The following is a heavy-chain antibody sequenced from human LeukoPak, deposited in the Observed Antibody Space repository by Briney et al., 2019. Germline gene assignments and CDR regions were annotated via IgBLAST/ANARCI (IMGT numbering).Heavy chain of an antibody. Sequence: ASVKVSCKSSGGTFSSSAISWVRQAPGQGLEGMGVIIPTFGVPNYAHNFQARVTITADESTNTAFMELSTLGSDDPAVYYGARFINPETASIEGDSFFDSWGQGTLVTVSS. V-gene: IGHV1-69*01. CDR2: IIPTFGVP. J-gene: IGHJ4*02. CDR1: GGTFSSSA. D-gene: IGHD5-24*01. CDR3: ARFINPETASIEGDSFFDS.